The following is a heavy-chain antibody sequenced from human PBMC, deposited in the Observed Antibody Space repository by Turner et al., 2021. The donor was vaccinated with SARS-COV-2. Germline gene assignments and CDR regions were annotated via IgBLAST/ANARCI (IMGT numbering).Heavy chain of an antibody. CDR2: IYWNDDK. CDR3: AHQYTGSDWFDP. J-gene: IGHJ5*01. V-gene: IGHV2-5*01. D-gene: IGHD6-6*01. CDR1: GFSLSTGGVG. Sequence: QLTLKESGPTLVKPTQTLTLTCTFSGFSLSTGGVGVGWVRQPPGKALEWRALIYWNDDKRYSPSLKSRLTITQDTSKMQVVLTMTNTDPVDTATYCCAHQYTGSDWFDPWGQGTLVTVSS.